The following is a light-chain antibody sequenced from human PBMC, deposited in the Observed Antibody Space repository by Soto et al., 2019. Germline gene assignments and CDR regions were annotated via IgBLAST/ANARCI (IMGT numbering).Light chain of an antibody. CDR2: DAS. Sequence: DIVLTQSPATLSLSPGERATLSCRASHNINNYLAWYQQRPGQAPRLLIYDASTRAPGISARFSGSGSGTDFSLAISSLEPEDFAVYYCQHRTSWPPYSFGLGTKVEIK. V-gene: IGKV3-11*01. CDR3: QHRTSWPPYS. J-gene: IGKJ2*03. CDR1: HNINNY.